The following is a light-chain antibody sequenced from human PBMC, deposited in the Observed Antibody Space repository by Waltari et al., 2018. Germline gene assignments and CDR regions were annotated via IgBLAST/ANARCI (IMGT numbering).Light chain of an antibody. CDR1: QGIRIY. CDR3: QQLHIYPRT. V-gene: IGKV1-9*01. Sequence: DIQLTQSPSFLSASVGDRVTITCRATQGIRIYLAWYQQKPGKAPRVLIYAASTLQSGVPSRFSGSGSGTEFTLTISSLQPEDVATYYCQQLHIYPRTFGQGTKVEIK. CDR2: AAS. J-gene: IGKJ1*01.